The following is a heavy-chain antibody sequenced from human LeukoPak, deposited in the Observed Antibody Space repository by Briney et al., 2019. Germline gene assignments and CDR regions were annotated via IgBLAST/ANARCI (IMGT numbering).Heavy chain of an antibody. Sequence: PSETLSLTCTVSGGSISSSSYYWGWIRQPPGKGLEWIGSIYYSGSTYYNPSLKSRVTISVDTSKNQFSLKLSSVTAADTAVYYCARHPGYDILTGGQYFDYWGQGTLVTVSS. V-gene: IGHV4-39*01. CDR2: IYYSGST. J-gene: IGHJ4*02. D-gene: IGHD3-9*01. CDR1: GGSISSSSYY. CDR3: ARHPGYDILTGGQYFDY.